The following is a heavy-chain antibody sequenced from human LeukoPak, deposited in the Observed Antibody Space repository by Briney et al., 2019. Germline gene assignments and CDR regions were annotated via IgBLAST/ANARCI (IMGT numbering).Heavy chain of an antibody. V-gene: IGHV4-31*03. CDR1: SGSISRGGYD. CDR2: IYYSGST. CDR3: ARGGFYSGLFDY. Sequence: SETLSLTCTVSSGSISRGGYDWSWIRQHPGKGLEWIGYIYYSGSTYYNPSLKSRVTLSADTSKSQFSLKLSSVTAADTAVYYCARGGFYSGLFDYWGQGTLVTVSS. J-gene: IGHJ4*02. D-gene: IGHD4-4*01.